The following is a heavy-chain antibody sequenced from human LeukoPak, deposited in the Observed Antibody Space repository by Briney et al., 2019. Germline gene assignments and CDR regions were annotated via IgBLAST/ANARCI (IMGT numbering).Heavy chain of an antibody. CDR3: ARYASGWYGEY. D-gene: IGHD6-19*01. CDR2: IYYSGTT. Sequence: SETLSLTCSVSGGSISSYYWSWIRQPPGKGLEWIGCIYYSGTTNYNPSLKSRVTISVDTSKNQFSLKLTSVTAADTAVYYCARYASGWYGEYWGQGTLVTVSS. J-gene: IGHJ4*02. V-gene: IGHV4-59*08. CDR1: GGSISSYY.